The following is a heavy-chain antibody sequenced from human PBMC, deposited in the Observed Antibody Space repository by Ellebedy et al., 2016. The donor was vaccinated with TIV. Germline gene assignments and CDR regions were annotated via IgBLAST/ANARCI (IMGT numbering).Heavy chain of an antibody. CDR3: AIIAVAGSDDAFDI. CDR1: GFTFSSYG. J-gene: IGHJ3*02. V-gene: IGHV3-30*03. Sequence: GGSLRLXXAASGFTFSSYGMHWVRQAPGKGLEWVAVISYDGSNKYYADSVKGRFTISRDNSKNTLYLQMNSLRAEDTAVYYCAIIAVAGSDDAFDIWGQGTMVTVSS. D-gene: IGHD6-19*01. CDR2: ISYDGSNK.